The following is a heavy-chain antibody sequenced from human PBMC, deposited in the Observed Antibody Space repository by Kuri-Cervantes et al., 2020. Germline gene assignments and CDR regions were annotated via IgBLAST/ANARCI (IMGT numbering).Heavy chain of an antibody. D-gene: IGHD3/OR15-3a*01. Sequence: ASVKVSCKASGYTFTSYGISWVRQAPGQGLEWLGWVGAPNGDTHYLQKLQGRITMTTDTSTATAYMELRSLTFDDTAVYYCARVWRGPTYDFFGLSSDYWGQGTLVTVSS. CDR2: VGAPNGDT. CDR3: ARVWRGPTYDFFGLSSDY. CDR1: GYTFTSYG. J-gene: IGHJ4*02. V-gene: IGHV1-18*01.